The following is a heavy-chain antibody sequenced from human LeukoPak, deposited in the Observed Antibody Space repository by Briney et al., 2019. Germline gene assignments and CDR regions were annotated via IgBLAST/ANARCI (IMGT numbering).Heavy chain of an antibody. CDR2: ISGTGENA. CDR1: GFTFSSYA. V-gene: IGHV3-23*01. D-gene: IGHD3-22*01. CDR3: AKNRPRTDYHDSSGVNDASDI. J-gene: IGHJ3*02. Sequence: GGSLRLSCAASGFTFSSYAMSWVRQAPGRGLEWVSVISGTGENAYQRDSVKGRFTISRDNSKNTVYLQMNGLRVEDTAVYYCAKNRPRTDYHDSSGVNDASDIWGQGTMVTVSS.